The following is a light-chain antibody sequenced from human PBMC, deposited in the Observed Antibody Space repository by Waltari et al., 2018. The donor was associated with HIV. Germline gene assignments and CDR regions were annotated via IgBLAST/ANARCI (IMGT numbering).Light chain of an antibody. J-gene: IGLJ2*01. Sequence: QAVLTQPASLSASPGASASLTCTLLRGIDVAIYRISWYQQTPGIPPQYLLRYKSDSDKQQGSGVPSRFSGSKDASANAGILLISGLQSGDEADYYCVIWHNSAWVFGGGTKLTVL. V-gene: IGLV5-45*01. CDR3: VIWHNSAWV. CDR2: YKSDSDK. CDR1: RGIDVAIYR.